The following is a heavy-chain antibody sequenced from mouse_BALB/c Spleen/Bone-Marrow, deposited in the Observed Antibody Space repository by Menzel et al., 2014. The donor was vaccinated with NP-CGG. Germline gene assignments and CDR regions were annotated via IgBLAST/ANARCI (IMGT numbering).Heavy chain of an antibody. Sequence: QVTLKVCGPGILQPSQTLSLTCSFSGFSLCTSGMGVSWIRQPSGKGLEWLAHIYWDDDKRYNPSLKSRLTISKDTSRNQVCRKFTNVDTAASATYYCTRGNSNDGVYYDMDYWGQGTSVTVSS. CDR1: GFSLCTSGMG. CDR2: IYWDDDK. D-gene: IGHD2-12*01. J-gene: IGHJ4*01. CDR3: TRGNSNDGVYYDMDY. V-gene: IGHV8-12*01.